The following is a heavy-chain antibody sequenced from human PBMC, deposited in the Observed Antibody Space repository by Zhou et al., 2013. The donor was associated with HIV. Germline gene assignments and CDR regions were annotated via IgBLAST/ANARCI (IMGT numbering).Heavy chain of an antibody. Sequence: QVQLVQSGAEVKKPGSSVKVSCKASGGTFITYTISWVRQAPGQGLEWMGGIIPIFGTANYAQKFQGRVTISADKSTNTAYIEVRSLRSEDTSMYYCAGDLGGDEDTWGQGNPWVTVSS. D-gene: IGHD2-21*01. V-gene: IGHV1-69*06. CDR3: AGDLGGDEDT. CDR1: GGTFITYT. J-gene: IGHJ5*02. CDR2: IIPIFGTA.